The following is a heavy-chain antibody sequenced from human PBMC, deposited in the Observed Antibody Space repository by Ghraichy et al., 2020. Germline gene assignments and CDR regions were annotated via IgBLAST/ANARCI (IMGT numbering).Heavy chain of an antibody. J-gene: IGHJ4*02. Sequence: SETLSLTCTVSGGSISSYYWSWIRQPPGKGLEWIGYIYYSGSTNYNPSLKSRVTISVDTSKNQFSLKLSSVTAADTAVYYCARGYYDSSGYDGPFFDYWGQGTLVTVSS. CDR3: ARGYYDSSGYDGPFFDY. CDR1: GGSISSYY. V-gene: IGHV4-59*01. CDR2: IYYSGST. D-gene: IGHD3-22*01.